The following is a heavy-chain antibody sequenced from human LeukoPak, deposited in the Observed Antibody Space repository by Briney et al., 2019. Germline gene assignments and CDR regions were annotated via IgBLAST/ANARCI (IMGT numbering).Heavy chain of an antibody. Sequence: SETLSLTCTVSGGSISSGGYYWSWIRQHPGKGLEWIGYIYYSGSTYYNPSLKSRVTISVDTSKNQISLKLSSVTAADTAIYYCARETSTVASYYFEYWGQGTLVTVSS. CDR1: GGSISSGGYY. V-gene: IGHV4-31*03. J-gene: IGHJ4*02. CDR2: IYYSGST. D-gene: IGHD6-19*01. CDR3: ARETSTVASYYFEY.